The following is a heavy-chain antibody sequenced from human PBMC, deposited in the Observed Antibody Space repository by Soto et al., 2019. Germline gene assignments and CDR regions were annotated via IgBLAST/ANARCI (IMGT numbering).Heavy chain of an antibody. CDR3: VRDPSRGNDWARYVAL. Sequence: GGSLRLSCAASGFSLYNYAMDWVRQAPGQGLEWVSYISLSSANIHYADSVRGRFTVSRDNAKNSLYLQMNSLRAEDTAVYYCVRDPSRGNDWARYVALWGRGTLVTVSS. CDR2: ISLSSANI. J-gene: IGHJ2*01. V-gene: IGHV3-48*01. CDR1: GFSLYNYA. D-gene: IGHD1-1*01.